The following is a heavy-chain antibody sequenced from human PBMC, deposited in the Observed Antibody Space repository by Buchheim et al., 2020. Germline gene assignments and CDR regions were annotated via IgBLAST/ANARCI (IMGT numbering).Heavy chain of an antibody. CDR2: ISYDGSNK. CDR3: AILGAYPRGEYYYGMDV. J-gene: IGHJ6*02. V-gene: IGHV3-30*03. Sequence: QVQLVESGGGVVQPGRSLRLSCAASGFTFSSYGMHWVRQAPGKGLEWVAVISYDGSNKYYADSVKGRFTISRDNSKNTLYLQMNSLRAEDTAVYYCAILGAYPRGEYYYGMDVWGQGTT. D-gene: IGHD3-16*01. CDR1: GFTFSSYG.